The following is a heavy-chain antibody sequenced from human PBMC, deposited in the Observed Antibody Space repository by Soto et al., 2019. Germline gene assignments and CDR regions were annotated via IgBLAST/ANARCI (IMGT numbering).Heavy chain of an antibody. V-gene: IGHV3-7*01. CDR1: GFTFSSYW. J-gene: IGHJ1*01. Sequence: PGGSLRLSCAASGFTFSSYWMSWVRQAPGKGLEWVANIKEDGSGKSYVDSVKGRFTISRDNAKNSLFLQMTSLRVEDTAVYYCGTHSRSRPLYWGKATLVTVSS. CDR2: IKEDGSGK. CDR3: GTHSRSRPLY. D-gene: IGHD3-22*01.